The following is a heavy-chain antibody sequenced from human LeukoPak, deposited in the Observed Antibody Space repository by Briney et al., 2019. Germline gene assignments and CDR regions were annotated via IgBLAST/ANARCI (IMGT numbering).Heavy chain of an antibody. CDR1: GFTFSNYG. D-gene: IGHD3-9*01. CDR2: IRHDGSIK. J-gene: IGHJ4*02. Sequence: GGSLRLSCAASGFTFSNYGMYWVRQAPGKGLEWVAFIRHDGSIKYYADSAKGRFTISRDNSKNTLYVQMNSLRAEGTAVYYCAKDSLTDIDYWGQGTLVTVSS. CDR3: AKDSLTDIDY. V-gene: IGHV3-30*02.